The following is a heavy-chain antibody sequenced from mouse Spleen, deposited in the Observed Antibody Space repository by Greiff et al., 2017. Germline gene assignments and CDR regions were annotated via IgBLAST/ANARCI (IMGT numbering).Heavy chain of an antibody. CDR2: ISYSGST. Sequence: DVKLVESGPGLVKPSQSLSLTCTVTGYSITSDYAWNWIRQFPGNKLEWMGYISYSGSTSYNPSLKSRISITRDTSKNQFFLQLNSVTTEDTATYYCARRMVTTAWFAYWGQGTLVTVSA. J-gene: IGHJ3*01. CDR1: GYSITSDYA. V-gene: IGHV3-2*02. D-gene: IGHD2-3*01. CDR3: ARRMVTTAWFAY.